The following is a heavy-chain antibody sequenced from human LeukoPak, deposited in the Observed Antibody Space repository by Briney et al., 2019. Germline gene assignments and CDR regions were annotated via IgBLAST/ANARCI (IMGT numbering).Heavy chain of an antibody. CDR1: GGSFSGYY. V-gene: IGHV4-34*01. CDR2: INHSGST. Sequence: SETLSLTCAVYGGSFSGYYWTWTRQPPGKGLEWIGEINHSGSTNNNPSLKSRVTISVDTSKTQFSLNLNSVTAADTAVYYCARGQYYYGSATDYWGQGTLVTVSS. D-gene: IGHD3-10*01. CDR3: ARGQYYYGSATDY. J-gene: IGHJ4*02.